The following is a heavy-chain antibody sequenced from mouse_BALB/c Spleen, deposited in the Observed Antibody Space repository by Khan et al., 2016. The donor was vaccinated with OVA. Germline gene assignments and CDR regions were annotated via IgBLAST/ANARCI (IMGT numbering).Heavy chain of an antibody. CDR2: IDPANGNT. D-gene: IGHD1-1*01. CDR3: TTYYYCSSRYFDY. J-gene: IGHJ2*01. V-gene: IGHV14-3*02. Sequence: VQLQQSGAELVKPGASVKLSCTASGFNIKDTYMHWVKQRPEQGLEWIGRIDPANGNTKFDPKFQGKATITADTSSNTAYLQLSSLTSEDTAVYYCTTYYYCSSRYFDYWGQGTTLTVSS. CDR1: GFNIKDTY.